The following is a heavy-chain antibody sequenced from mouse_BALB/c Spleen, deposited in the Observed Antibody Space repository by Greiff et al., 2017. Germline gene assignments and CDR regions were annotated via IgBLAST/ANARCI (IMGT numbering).Heavy chain of an antibody. CDR2: ISSGGSYT. D-gene: IGHD4-1*01. CDR1: GFTFSSYA. V-gene: IGHV5-9-3*01. J-gene: IGHJ2*01. Sequence: DVQLQESGGGLVKPGGSLKLSCAASGFTFSSYAMSWVRQTPEKSLEWVATISSGGSYTYYPDSVKGRFTISRDNAKNTLYLQMSSLRSEDTAMYYCARQTGTDYWGQGTTLTVSS. CDR3: ARQTGTDY.